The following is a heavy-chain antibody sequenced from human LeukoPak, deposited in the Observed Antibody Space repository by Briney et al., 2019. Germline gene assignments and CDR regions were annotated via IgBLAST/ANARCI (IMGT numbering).Heavy chain of an antibody. CDR2: LYPSGGT. J-gene: IGHJ2*01. CDR1: GCSITSGGYS. D-gene: IGHD2-21*02. V-gene: IGHV4-30-2*01. Sequence: SETLSLTCAVSGCSITSGGYSWSWIRQPPGKGLEWIGYLYPSGGTFYNPSLKSRVTILVDRSTNQFSLNLNSVTAADTAVYYCARDRSVTGYWYFDLWGRGTLVTVSS. CDR3: ARDRSVTGYWYFDL.